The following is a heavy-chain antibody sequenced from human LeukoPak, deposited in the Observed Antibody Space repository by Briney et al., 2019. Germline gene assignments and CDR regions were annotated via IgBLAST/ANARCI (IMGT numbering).Heavy chain of an antibody. D-gene: IGHD6-13*01. V-gene: IGHV3-23*01. J-gene: IGHJ4*02. CDR2: ISGSGVST. CDR1: GFAFSTYA. Sequence: PGGSLRLSCAASGFAFSTYAMSWVRQAPGKGLEWVSAISGSGVSTYYADSVKGRFTISRDNSKNTLYLQMNSLRAEDTAVYYCGVYSSSWHDYWGQGTLVTVSS. CDR3: GVYSSSWHDY.